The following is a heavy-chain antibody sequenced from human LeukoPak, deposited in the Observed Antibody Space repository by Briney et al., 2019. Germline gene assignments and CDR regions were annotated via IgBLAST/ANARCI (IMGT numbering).Heavy chain of an antibody. CDR2: IIPILGIA. V-gene: IGHV1-69*04. CDR1: GGTFSSYA. D-gene: IGHD3-10*01. Sequence: SVKVSCKASGGTFSSYAISWVRQAPGQGLEWMGRIIPILGIANYAQKFQGRVTITADKSTSTAYMELSSLRSEDTAVYYCARELNYYGSGSYFHCYYYGMDVWGQGTTVTVSS. CDR3: ARELNYYGSGSYFHCYYYGMDV. J-gene: IGHJ6*02.